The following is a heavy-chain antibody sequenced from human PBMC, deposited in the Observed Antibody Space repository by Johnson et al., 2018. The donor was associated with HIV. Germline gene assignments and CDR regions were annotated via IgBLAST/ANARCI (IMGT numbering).Heavy chain of an antibody. CDR3: AREGYYNFWSGDAFDI. CDR2: LSYDGSNK. CDR1: GFTFSNYA. V-gene: IGHV3-30*04. Sequence: QVKLVESGGGLVQPGRSLRLSCAASGFTFSNYAMHWVRQAPGKGLEWVTVLSYDGSNKYYADSVKGRFTISRDNSKNTLYLQMNSLRAEDTAVYYCAREGYYNFWSGDAFDIWGQGTMVTVSS. J-gene: IGHJ3*02. D-gene: IGHD3-3*01.